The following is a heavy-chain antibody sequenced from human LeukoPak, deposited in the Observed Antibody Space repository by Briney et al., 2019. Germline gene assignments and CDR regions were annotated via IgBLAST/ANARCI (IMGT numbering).Heavy chain of an antibody. J-gene: IGHJ4*02. V-gene: IGHV3-7*01. D-gene: IGHD6-19*01. CDR2: IKQDGSEK. CDR1: GFTFSSYA. CDR3: AAYSSGPYY. Sequence: GGSLRLSCAASGFTFSSYAMSWVRQAPGKGLEWVANIKQDGSEKSYVDSLRGRFTISRDNAKNSLYLQMNSLRVEDTAVYYCAAYSSGPYYWGQGTLVTVSS.